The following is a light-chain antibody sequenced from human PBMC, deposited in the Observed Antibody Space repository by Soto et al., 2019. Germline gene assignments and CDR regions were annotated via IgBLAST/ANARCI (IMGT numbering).Light chain of an antibody. Sequence: EIVLTQSPGTLSLSPGERATLSCRASQSVSSSYLAWYQQKPGQAPRLLIYGASSRATGIPDRFSGSGSGTDFTLTISRLEPEDFAGYYCQQYGSACTFGPGTKVDIK. CDR3: QQYGSACT. CDR2: GAS. CDR1: QSVSSSY. V-gene: IGKV3-20*01. J-gene: IGKJ3*01.